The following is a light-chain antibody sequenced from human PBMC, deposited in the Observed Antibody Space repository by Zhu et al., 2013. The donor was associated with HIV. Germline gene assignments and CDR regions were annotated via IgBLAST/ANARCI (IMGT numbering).Light chain of an antibody. CDR1: QSLSGW. CDR2: DAS. CDR3: QQYTTYSRT. J-gene: IGKJ1*01. Sequence: DIQMTQSPSTLSASVGDRVTITCRASQSLSGWLAWYQQKPGKAPNLLIYDASTLASGVPSRFSGSGSGTEFTLTITSLQPDDFASYYCQQYTTYSRTFGQGTKVEI. V-gene: IGKV1-5*01.